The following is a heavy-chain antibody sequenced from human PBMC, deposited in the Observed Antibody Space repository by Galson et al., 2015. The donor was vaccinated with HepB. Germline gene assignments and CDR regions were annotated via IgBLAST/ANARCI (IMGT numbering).Heavy chain of an antibody. J-gene: IGHJ4*02. V-gene: IGHV1-18*01. CDR1: GYTFNIYG. CDR2: ISAYSGNT. D-gene: IGHD6-13*01. Sequence: SVKVSCKASGYTFNIYGISWVRQAPGQGLEWLGWISAYSGNTKYTQKVQGRVTLTTDTFTRTAYMELRSLRSDDTAIYYCARDRVAAAAAGTLFDYWGQGSLGTVSS. CDR3: ARDRVAAAAAGTLFDY.